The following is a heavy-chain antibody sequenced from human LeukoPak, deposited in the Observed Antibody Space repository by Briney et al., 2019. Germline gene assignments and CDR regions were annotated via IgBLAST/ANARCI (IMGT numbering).Heavy chain of an antibody. D-gene: IGHD3-10*01. V-gene: IGHV3-49*03. Sequence: GGSLRLSCKGSGGTFGDYAVTWFRQAPGKGLEWVGFVRTKTHGGAPETAASVKGRFNVSRDDSEGIAYLQMTSLRTEDTAMYYCARVNFRDYRGYTWFEPWGQGTLVNVSS. CDR3: ARVNFRDYRGYTWFEP. J-gene: IGHJ5*02. CDR1: GGTFGDYA. CDR2: VRTKTHGGAP.